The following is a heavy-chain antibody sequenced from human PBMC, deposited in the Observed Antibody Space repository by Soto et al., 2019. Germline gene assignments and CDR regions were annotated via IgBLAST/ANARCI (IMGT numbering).Heavy chain of an antibody. CDR3: ARYYSQWLVPYAFDI. D-gene: IGHD6-19*01. Sequence: SVKVSCKASGGTFSSYAISWVRQAPGQGLEWMGGIIPIFGTVNYAQKFQGRVTITADESTSTAYMELSSLRSEDTAVYYCARYYSQWLVPYAFDIWGQGTMVTVSS. CDR2: IIPIFGTV. CDR1: GGTFSSYA. V-gene: IGHV1-69*13. J-gene: IGHJ3*02.